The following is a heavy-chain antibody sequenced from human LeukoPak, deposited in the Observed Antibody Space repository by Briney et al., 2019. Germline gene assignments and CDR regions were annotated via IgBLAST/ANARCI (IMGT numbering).Heavy chain of an antibody. CDR2: INGGGVNT. CDR3: AKDLYSNYGPADY. V-gene: IGHV3-23*01. Sequence: GGSLRLSCAASGFTFSSYAMSWVRQAPGKGLEWVSTINGGGVNTHYADSVGGRFTISRDNSKNTLFLQMNSLRDEDTAVYYCAKDLYSNYGPADYWGQGNLVTVSS. D-gene: IGHD4-11*01. J-gene: IGHJ4*02. CDR1: GFTFSSYA.